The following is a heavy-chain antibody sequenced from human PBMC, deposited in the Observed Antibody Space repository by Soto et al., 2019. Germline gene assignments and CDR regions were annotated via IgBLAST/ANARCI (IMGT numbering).Heavy chain of an antibody. J-gene: IGHJ5*02. V-gene: IGHV4-31*03. CDR1: GGSISSGGYF. CDR2: IYYSGST. CDR3: ARVTYSSSWYNWFDP. Sequence: QVQLQESGPGLVKPSQTLSLTCTVSGGSISSGGYFWSSIRQHPGKGLEWIGYIYYSGSTYYNPSLTSRVTISVDTSKNQFSLKLSSVTAADTAVYYCARVTYSSSWYNWFDPWGQGTLVTVSS. D-gene: IGHD6-13*01.